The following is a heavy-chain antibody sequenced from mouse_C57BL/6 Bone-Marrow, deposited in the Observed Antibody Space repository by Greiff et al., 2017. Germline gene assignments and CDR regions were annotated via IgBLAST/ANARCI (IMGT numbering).Heavy chain of an antibody. J-gene: IGHJ1*03. V-gene: IGHV5-6*01. CDR3: ARDGYWYFDV. Sequence: EVHLVESGGDLVKPGGSLKLSCAASGFTFSSYGMSWVRQTPDKRLEWVATISSGGSYTYYPDSVKGRFTISRDNAKNTLYLQMSSLKSEDTAMYYCARDGYWYFDVWGTGTTVTVSS. CDR1: GFTFSSYG. CDR2: ISSGGSYT.